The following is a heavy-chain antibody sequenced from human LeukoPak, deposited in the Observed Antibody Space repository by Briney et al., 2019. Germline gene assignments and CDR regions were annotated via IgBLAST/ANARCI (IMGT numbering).Heavy chain of an antibody. CDR3: ARDRIPTVTTWTDI. D-gene: IGHD4-17*01. Sequence: PGGSLRLSWAAAGFTFSSYWMHWVRQPPEKGLVWVSRINSDGSSTSYADSVKGRFTISRDNAKNTLYLQMNSLRAEDTAVYYCARDRIPTVTTWTDIWGQGTMVTVSS. CDR1: GFTFSSYW. J-gene: IGHJ3*02. V-gene: IGHV3-74*01. CDR2: INSDGSST.